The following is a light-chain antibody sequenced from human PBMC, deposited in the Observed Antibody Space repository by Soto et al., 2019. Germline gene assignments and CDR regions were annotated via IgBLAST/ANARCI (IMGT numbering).Light chain of an antibody. Sequence: QSVLTQPASVSGSPGQSLTISCTGTSSDVGYYNYVSWYQQHPGKAPKLLIYDVYSRPSGVSNRFSGSKSGNTASLTISGLQAEDEADYYCCSHPGPNTHVVFGGGTKLTVL. CDR3: CSHPGPNTHVV. J-gene: IGLJ2*01. CDR2: DVY. V-gene: IGLV2-14*01. CDR1: SSDVGYYNY.